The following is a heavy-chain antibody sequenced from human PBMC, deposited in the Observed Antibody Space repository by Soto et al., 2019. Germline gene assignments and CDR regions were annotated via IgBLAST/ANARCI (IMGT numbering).Heavy chain of an antibody. D-gene: IGHD4-17*01. CDR1: GGSISSGGYY. J-gene: IGHJ5*02. V-gene: IGHV4-31*03. CDR3: AGLTTNWFDP. Sequence: PSETLSLTCTVSGGSISSGGYYWSWIRQHPGKGLEWIGYIYYSGSTYYNPSLKSRVTISVGTSKNQFSLKLSSVTAADTAVYYCAGLTTNWFDPWGQGTLVTVSS. CDR2: IYYSGST.